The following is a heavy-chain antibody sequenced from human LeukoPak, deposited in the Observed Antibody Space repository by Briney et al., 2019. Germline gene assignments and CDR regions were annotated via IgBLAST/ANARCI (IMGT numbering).Heavy chain of an antibody. CDR1: GFAFSSYS. J-gene: IGHJ4*02. CDR2: ISSSSSYI. D-gene: IGHD3-3*01. CDR3: ARIRDDFWSGYYIDY. Sequence: GGSLRLSCAASGFAFSSYSMNWVRQAPGKGLEWVSSISSSSSYIYYADSVKGRFTISRDNAKNSLYLQMNSLRAEDTAVYYCARIRDDFWSGYYIDYWGQGTLVTVSS. V-gene: IGHV3-21*01.